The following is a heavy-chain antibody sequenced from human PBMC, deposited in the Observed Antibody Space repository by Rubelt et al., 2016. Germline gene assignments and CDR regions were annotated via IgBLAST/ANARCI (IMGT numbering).Heavy chain of an antibody. CDR2: ISYDGSNK. Sequence: KGLKWVAVISYDGSNKYYADSVKGRFTISRDNSKNTLYLQMNSLRAEDTAVYYCARAAYYYDSSGPPGVYWGQGTLVTVSS. CDR3: ARAAYYYDSSGPPGVY. J-gene: IGHJ4*02. V-gene: IGHV3-30*04. D-gene: IGHD3-22*01.